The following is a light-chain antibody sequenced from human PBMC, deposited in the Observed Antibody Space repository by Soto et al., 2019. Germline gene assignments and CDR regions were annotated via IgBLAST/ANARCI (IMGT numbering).Light chain of an antibody. V-gene: IGLV2-11*01. CDR3: SSYAGSYTVV. CDR2: DVS. Sequence: QSALTQPRSVSGSPGQSVTISCTGTSNDVGGYNFVSWYQQHPGKVPKLFIYDVSRRPSGVPDRFSGSKSGNTASLTISGLQAEDEADYYCSSYAGSYTVVFGGGTKPTVL. J-gene: IGLJ2*01. CDR1: SNDVGGYNF.